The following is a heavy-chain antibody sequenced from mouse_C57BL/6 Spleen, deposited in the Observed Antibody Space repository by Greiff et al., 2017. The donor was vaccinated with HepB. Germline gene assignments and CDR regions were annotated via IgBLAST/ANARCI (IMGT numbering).Heavy chain of an antibody. CDR2: IHPNSGST. CDR3: ARGYGSSLYYFDY. J-gene: IGHJ2*01. Sequence: VKLQQPGAELVKPGASVKLSCKASGYTFTSYWMHWVKQRPGQGLEWIGMIHPNSGSTNYNEKFKSKATLTVDKSSSTAYMQLSSLTSEDSAVYYCARGYGSSLYYFDYWGQGTTLTVSS. V-gene: IGHV1-64*01. D-gene: IGHD1-1*01. CDR1: GYTFTSYW.